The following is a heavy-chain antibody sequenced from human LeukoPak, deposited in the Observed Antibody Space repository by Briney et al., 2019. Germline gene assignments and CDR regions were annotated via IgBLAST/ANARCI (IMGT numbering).Heavy chain of an antibody. CDR1: GFTFDDYG. Sequence: PGGSLRLSCAASGFTFDDYGMSWVRQAPGKGLEWVSGINWNGGSTGYADSVKGRFTISGDNAKNSLYLQMNSLRAEDTALYYCARDVGEASPADAFDIWGQGTMVTVSS. CDR3: ARDVGEASPADAFDI. CDR2: INWNGGST. J-gene: IGHJ3*02. D-gene: IGHD2-15*01. V-gene: IGHV3-20*04.